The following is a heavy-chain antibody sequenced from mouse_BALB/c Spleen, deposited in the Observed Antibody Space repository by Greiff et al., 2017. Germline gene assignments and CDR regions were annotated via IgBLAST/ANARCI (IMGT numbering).Heavy chain of an antibody. CDR2: IWAGGST. CDR1: GFSLTSYG. D-gene: IGHD1-2*01. Sequence: VKVVESGPGLVAPSQSLSITCTVSGFSLTSYGVHWVRQPPGKGLEWLGVIWAGGSTNYNSALMSRLSISKDNSKSQVFLKMNSLQTDDTAMYYCASILRLRYAMDYWGQGTSVTVSS. J-gene: IGHJ4*01. V-gene: IGHV2-9*02. CDR3: ASILRLRYAMDY.